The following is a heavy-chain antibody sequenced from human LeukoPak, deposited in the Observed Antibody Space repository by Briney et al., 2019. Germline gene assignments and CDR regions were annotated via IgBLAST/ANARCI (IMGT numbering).Heavy chain of an antibody. Sequence: SQTLSLTCTVSVRSISSGSYYWSWIRQPAGKGLEWIWRIYTSGSTNYNRSLKSRVTIAVDTSKNQFSLKLSSVTAADTDVYYCARDRCSSTSCYLAYYYYGMDVWGQGTTVTVSS. V-gene: IGHV4-61*02. CDR2: IYTSGST. D-gene: IGHD2-2*01. CDR3: ARDRCSSTSCYLAYYYYGMDV. J-gene: IGHJ6*02. CDR1: VRSISSGSYY.